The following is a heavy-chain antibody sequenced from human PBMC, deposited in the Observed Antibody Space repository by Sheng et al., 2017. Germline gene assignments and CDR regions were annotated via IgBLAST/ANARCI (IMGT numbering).Heavy chain of an antibody. Sequence: QVQLVQSGAEVKKPGSSVKVSCKASGGTFSSYAISWVRQAPGQGLEWMGGIIPIFGTANYAQKFQGRVTITTDESTSTAYMELSSLRSEDTAVYYCARSATYGSGSYYNGDAFDIWGQGTMVTVSS. J-gene: IGHJ3*02. CDR3: ARSATYGSGSYYNGDAFDI. CDR2: IIPIFGTA. V-gene: IGHV1-69*05. D-gene: IGHD3-10*01. CDR1: GGTFSSYA.